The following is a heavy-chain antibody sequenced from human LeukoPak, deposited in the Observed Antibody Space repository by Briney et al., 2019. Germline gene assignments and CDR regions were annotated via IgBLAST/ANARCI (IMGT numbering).Heavy chain of an antibody. J-gene: IGHJ4*02. V-gene: IGHV3-33*08. D-gene: IGHD6-13*01. CDR3: ARTGYSRYYFDY. Sequence: PGGSLRLSCAASGFTFSSYGMHWVRLAPGKGLEWVAFIRYDGSNKYYADSVKGRFTISRDNSKNTLYLQMNSLRAEDTAVYYCARTGYSRYYFDYWGQGTLVTVSS. CDR1: GFTFSSYG. CDR2: IRYDGSNK.